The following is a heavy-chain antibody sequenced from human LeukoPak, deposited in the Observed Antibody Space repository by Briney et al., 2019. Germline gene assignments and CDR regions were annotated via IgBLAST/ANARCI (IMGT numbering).Heavy chain of an antibody. V-gene: IGHV3-7*01. J-gene: IGHJ1*01. CDR2: IKEDGSEK. D-gene: IGHD3-22*01. CDR3: ATDQDHGYFRQ. Sequence: GGSLRLSCVASGFTFRRYWMTWVRQAPGKKPEWVANIKEDGSEKCYDDSVRGRFTISRDNAKNTLYLDMNSLRAEDTAVFYCATDQDHGYFRQWGQGTLVIVSS. CDR1: GFTFRRYW.